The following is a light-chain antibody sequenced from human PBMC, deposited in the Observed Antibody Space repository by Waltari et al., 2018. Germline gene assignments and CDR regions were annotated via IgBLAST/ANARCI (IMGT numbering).Light chain of an antibody. Sequence: DIVMTQSPLSLPVTPGEPASTSCTSSQSLRHSNGNYHLSWYLQKSGQSPQLLIYVGSNRASGVPDRFSGSGSGTDFTLKISRVEADDVGIYYCMQTLQNPWTFGQGTNVDIK. V-gene: IGKV2-28*01. J-gene: IGKJ1*01. CDR2: VGS. CDR3: MQTLQNPWT. CDR1: QSLRHSNGNYH.